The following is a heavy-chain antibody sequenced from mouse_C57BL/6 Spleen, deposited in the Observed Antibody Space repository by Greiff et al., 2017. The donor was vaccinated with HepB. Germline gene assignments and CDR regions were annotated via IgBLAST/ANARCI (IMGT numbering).Heavy chain of an antibody. J-gene: IGHJ1*03. CDR2: IDPSDSET. V-gene: IGHV1-52*01. Sequence: QVQLKQPGAELVRPGSSVKLSCKASGYTFTSYWMHWVKQRPIQGLEWIGNIDPSDSETHYNQKFKDKATLTVDKSSSTAYMQLSSLTSEDSAVYYCAREGDVNWYFDVWGTGTTVTVSS. CDR1: GYTFTSYW. CDR3: AREGDVNWYFDV.